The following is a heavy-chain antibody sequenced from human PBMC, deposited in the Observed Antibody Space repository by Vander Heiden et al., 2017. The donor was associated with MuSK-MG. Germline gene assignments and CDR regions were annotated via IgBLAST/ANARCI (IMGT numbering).Heavy chain of an antibody. Sequence: VQLVESGGGLAQPGGSLRLSCAASGFTVSNKHMSWVRQAPGKGLEWVSVIYSDGRTSYPDSVKGRFTISRDNSKNMVFLQMNSLRAEDTAVYYCAGGYSITCGDHWGQGTLVTVSS. CDR2: IYSDGRT. CDR1: GFTVSNKH. V-gene: IGHV3-66*01. D-gene: IGHD6-13*01. CDR3: AGGYSITCGDH. J-gene: IGHJ4*02.